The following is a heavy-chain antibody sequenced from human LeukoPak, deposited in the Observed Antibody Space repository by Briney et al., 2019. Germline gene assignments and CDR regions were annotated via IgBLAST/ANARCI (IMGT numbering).Heavy chain of an antibody. J-gene: IGHJ6*03. CDR3: MDV. CDR2: VYHSGST. Sequence: SETLSLTCTVSGYSVSNAYYWGWIRQPPGKGLERIGGVYHSGSTYYNPSLKSRVTISLDTSKNQFSLNLNSVTAADTAVYYHMDVWGKGTTVTVSS. V-gene: IGHV4-38-2*02. CDR1: GYSVSNAYY.